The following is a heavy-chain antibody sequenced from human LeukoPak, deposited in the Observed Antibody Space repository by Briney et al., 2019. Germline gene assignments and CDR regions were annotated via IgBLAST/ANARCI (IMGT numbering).Heavy chain of an antibody. Sequence: SETLSLTCTVSGGSISSYYWSWIRQSPGEGLECFGYIHYRGSTNYNPSLKSRVTISVDTSKNQFSLKLSSLTAADTAVYYCARSVLGYSYGLHIDYWGQGTLVTVSS. CDR2: IHYRGST. J-gene: IGHJ4*02. CDR1: GGSISSYY. D-gene: IGHD5-18*01. V-gene: IGHV4-59*01. CDR3: ARSVLGYSYGLHIDY.